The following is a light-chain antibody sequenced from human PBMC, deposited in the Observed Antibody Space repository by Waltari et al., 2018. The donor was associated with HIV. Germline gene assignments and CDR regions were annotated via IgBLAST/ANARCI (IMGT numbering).Light chain of an antibody. J-gene: IGLJ1*01. V-gene: IGLV2-14*02. CDR3: CSYTSSSTLRGV. CDR2: EVT. Sequence: QSALTQPASVSGSPGQSISISCTGTSNDVGIYDLVSWYQHHPGKAPKLVIYEVTKRPSGVSNRFSGSKSGNSASLTISGLQAEDEADYFCCSYTSSSTLRGVFGTGTKVTVL. CDR1: SNDVGIYDL.